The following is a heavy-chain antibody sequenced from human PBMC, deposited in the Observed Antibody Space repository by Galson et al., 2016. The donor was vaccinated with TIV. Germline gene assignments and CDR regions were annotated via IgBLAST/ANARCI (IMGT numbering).Heavy chain of an antibody. J-gene: IGHJ6*02. D-gene: IGHD4-17*01. V-gene: IGHV4-38-2*02. CDR1: GYSIESGYY. Sequence: ETLSLTCDVSGYSIESGYYWGWIRQPPGKGLQWIGSIYESGTTYSNPSLKSRLTLSVDTSKNQFSLKLSSVPAFDTAVYYCMREGSTVTMHHYFGMDVWGQGTSVTVSS. CDR2: IYESGTT. CDR3: MREGSTVTMHHYFGMDV.